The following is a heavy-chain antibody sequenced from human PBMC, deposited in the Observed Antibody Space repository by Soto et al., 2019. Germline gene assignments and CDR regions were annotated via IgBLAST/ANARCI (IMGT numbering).Heavy chain of an antibody. CDR2: IKSKTDGGTT. Sequence: EVQLVESGGGLVKPGGSLRLSCAASGFTFSNAWMSWVRQAPGKGLEWVGRIKSKTDGGTTDYAAPVKGRFTISRDDSKHTLYLQMNSLKTEDTAVYYCTTAGNNWSYFDYWGQGTLVTVSS. CDR1: GFTFSNAW. D-gene: IGHD1-1*01. CDR3: TTAGNNWSYFDY. V-gene: IGHV3-15*01. J-gene: IGHJ4*02.